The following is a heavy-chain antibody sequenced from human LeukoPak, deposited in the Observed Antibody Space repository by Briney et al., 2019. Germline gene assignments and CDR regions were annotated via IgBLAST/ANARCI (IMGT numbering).Heavy chain of an antibody. CDR2: IYYSGST. V-gene: IGHV4-39*07. CDR1: GGSISSSSYY. CDR3: ARVRRIHRLKEFDP. J-gene: IGHJ5*02. Sequence: PSETLSLTCTVSGGSISSSSYYWGWIRQPPGKGLEWIGSIYYSGSTYYNPSLKSRVTISVDTSKNQFSLKLSSVTAADTAVYYCARVRRIHRLKEFDPWGQGTLVTVSS.